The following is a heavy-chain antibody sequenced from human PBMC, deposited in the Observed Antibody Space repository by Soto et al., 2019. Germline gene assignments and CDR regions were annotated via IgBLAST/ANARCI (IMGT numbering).Heavy chain of an antibody. J-gene: IGHJ5*02. CDR1: GGSISSSSYY. CDR2: IYYSGST. Sequence: PSETLSLTCTVSGGSISSSSYYWGWIRQPPGKGLEWIGSIYYSGSTYYNPSLKSRVTISVDTSKNQFSLKLSSVTAADTAVYYCAAANDYYDSSGYHDRNWYDPWGQGTLVTVSS. CDR3: AAANDYYDSSGYHDRNWYDP. D-gene: IGHD3-22*01. V-gene: IGHV4-39*01.